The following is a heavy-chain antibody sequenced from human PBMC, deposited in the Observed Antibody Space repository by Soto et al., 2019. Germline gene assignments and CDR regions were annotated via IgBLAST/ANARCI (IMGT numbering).Heavy chain of an antibody. Sequence: PSETLSLTCTVSGGSISSGDYYWSWIRPPPGKGLEWIGYIYYSGSTYYNPSLKSRVTISVDTSKNQFSLKLSFVTAADTAVYYCARARFPYYYDSSGMTFGYWGQGTLVTSPQ. D-gene: IGHD3-22*01. CDR3: ARARFPYYYDSSGMTFGY. V-gene: IGHV4-30-4*01. J-gene: IGHJ4*02. CDR2: IYYSGST. CDR1: GGSISSGDYY.